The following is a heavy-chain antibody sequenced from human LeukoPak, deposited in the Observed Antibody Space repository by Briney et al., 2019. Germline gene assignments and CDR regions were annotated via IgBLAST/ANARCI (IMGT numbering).Heavy chain of an antibody. D-gene: IGHD5-24*01. CDR2: IYPGDSDT. Sequence: GESLKISCKVSGHTFINFWIAWVRQMPGKGLEWMGIIYPGDSDTSYSPSFQGQVTISADKSISTAYLQWSSLKASDTAMYYCAHREDTSTAFDIWGQGTMVTVSS. J-gene: IGHJ3*02. CDR3: AHREDTSTAFDI. V-gene: IGHV5-51*01. CDR1: GHTFINFW.